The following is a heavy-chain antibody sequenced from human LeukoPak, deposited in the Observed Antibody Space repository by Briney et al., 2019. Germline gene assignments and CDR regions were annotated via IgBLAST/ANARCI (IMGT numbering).Heavy chain of an antibody. V-gene: IGHV1-2*02. Sequence: GASVKVSCKASGYTFTGYYMHWVRQAPGQGLEWMGWINPNSGGTNYAQPFHDRVTITADKTTSTTYMELSSLRSEDTAVYFCASFAWLSRATYSFALDVWGQGTTVAVSS. CDR2: INPNSGGT. D-gene: IGHD3-9*01. CDR3: ASFAWLSRATYSFALDV. CDR1: GYTFTGYY. J-gene: IGHJ6*02.